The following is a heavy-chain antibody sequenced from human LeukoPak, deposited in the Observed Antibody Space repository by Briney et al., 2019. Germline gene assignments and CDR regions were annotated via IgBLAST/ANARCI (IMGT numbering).Heavy chain of an antibody. CDR2: INNSGDST. V-gene: IGHV3-23*01. J-gene: IGHJ4*02. CDR1: GFPFTSYS. CDR3: AKDRDSAVDY. Sequence: GRSLRLSCVASGFPFTSYSMGWVRQAPGKGLEWVSSINNSGDSTYNADSVKGRFTVSRDNSKNTLYLQVNSLRAKDTAVYYCAKDRDSAVDYWGQGTLVTVSS. D-gene: IGHD3-10*01.